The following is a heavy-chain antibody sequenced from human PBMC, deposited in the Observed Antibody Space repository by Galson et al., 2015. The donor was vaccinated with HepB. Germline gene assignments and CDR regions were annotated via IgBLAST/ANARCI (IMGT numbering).Heavy chain of an antibody. Sequence: SLRLSCAASGFTFDDYAMHWVRQAPGKGLEWVSGISWNSGSIGYADSVKGRFTISRDNAKNSLCLQMNSLRAEDTALYYCAKDIGIAAAGNFGYWYFDLWGRGTLVTVSS. CDR1: GFTFDDYA. CDR2: ISWNSGSI. CDR3: AKDIGIAAAGNFGYWYFDL. V-gene: IGHV3-9*01. D-gene: IGHD6-13*01. J-gene: IGHJ2*01.